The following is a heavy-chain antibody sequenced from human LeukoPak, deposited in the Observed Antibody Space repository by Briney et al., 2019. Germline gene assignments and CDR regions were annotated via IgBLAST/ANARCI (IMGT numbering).Heavy chain of an antibody. Sequence: SETLSLTCTVSGGSISSYYWSWIRQPPGKGLEWIGYIYYSGSTNYNPSLKSRVTISVDTSKNQFSLKLSSVTAADTAVYYCARVEIAVAGNYYYYMDVWGKGTTVTVSS. CDR3: ARVEIAVAGNYYYYMDV. CDR2: IYYSGST. D-gene: IGHD6-19*01. CDR1: GGSISSYY. V-gene: IGHV4-59*01. J-gene: IGHJ6*03.